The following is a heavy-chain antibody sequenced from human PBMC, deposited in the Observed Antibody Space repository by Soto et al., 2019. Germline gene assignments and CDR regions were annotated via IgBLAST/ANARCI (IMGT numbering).Heavy chain of an antibody. CDR2: ISYYGSNK. J-gene: IGHJ3*02. Sequence: VESLRISCAASGFTFSSYAMHWVRQAPGKGLEWVAVISYYGSNKYYADSVKGRFTISRDNSKNTLYLQMNSLRAEDTAVYYCARDQGFGYRLGAFDIWGQGTMVTVSS. CDR3: ARDQGFGYRLGAFDI. D-gene: IGHD3-10*01. CDR1: GFTFSSYA. V-gene: IGHV3-30-3*01.